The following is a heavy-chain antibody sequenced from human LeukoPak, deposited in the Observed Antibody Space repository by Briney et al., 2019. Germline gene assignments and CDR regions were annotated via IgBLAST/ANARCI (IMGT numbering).Heavy chain of an antibody. Sequence: GGSLRLSCAASGFTFGSYSMSWVRQAPGKGLEWVSSISSSSSYIYYADSVKGRFTISRDNAKNSLYLQMNSLRAEDTAVYYCARSIAGAAGIGYWGQGTLVTVSS. CDR3: ARSIAGAAGIGY. V-gene: IGHV3-21*01. D-gene: IGHD6-19*01. J-gene: IGHJ4*02. CDR2: ISSSSSYI. CDR1: GFTFGSYS.